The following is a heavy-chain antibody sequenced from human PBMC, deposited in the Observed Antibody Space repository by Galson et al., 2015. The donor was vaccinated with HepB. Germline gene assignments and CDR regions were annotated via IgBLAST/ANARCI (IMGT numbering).Heavy chain of an antibody. V-gene: IGHV1-3*01. CDR1: GYTFTSYA. CDR2: INAGNGNT. CDR3: ASDSITMVRGVIMSY. J-gene: IGHJ4*02. Sequence: SVKVSCKASGYTFTSYAMHWVRQAPGQRLEWMGWINAGNGNTKYSQKFQGRVTITRDTSASTAYMELSSLRSEDTAVYYCASDSITMVRGVIMSYWGQGTLVTVSS. D-gene: IGHD3-10*01.